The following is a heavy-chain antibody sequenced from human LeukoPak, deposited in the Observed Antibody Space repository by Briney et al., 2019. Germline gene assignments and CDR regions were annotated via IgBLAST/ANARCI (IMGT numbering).Heavy chain of an antibody. CDR3: AKVGPDIVVVPAAIRRNDAFDI. V-gene: IGHV3-23*01. J-gene: IGHJ3*02. D-gene: IGHD2-2*02. CDR1: GFTFSSYA. CDR2: ISGSGGST. Sequence: GGSLRLSCAASGFTFSSYAMSWVRQAPGKGLEWVSAISGSGGSTYYADSVKGRFTISRDNSKNTLYLQMNSLRAEDTAVYHCAKVGPDIVVVPAAIRRNDAFDIWGQGTMVTVSS.